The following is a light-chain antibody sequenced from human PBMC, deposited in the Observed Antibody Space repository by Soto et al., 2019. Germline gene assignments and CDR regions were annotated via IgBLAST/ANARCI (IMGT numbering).Light chain of an antibody. J-gene: IGKJ1*01. CDR1: QSVSSSY. Sequence: EVVMTQSPGTLSVSPGERATLSCRASQSVSSSYLAWYQQKPGQAPRLLIYGASSRATGIPDRFSGSGSGTEFTLTISSLQSEDFAVYYCQQYNNWPWTFGQGTKVDI. CDR2: GAS. V-gene: IGKV3D-15*01. CDR3: QQYNNWPWT.